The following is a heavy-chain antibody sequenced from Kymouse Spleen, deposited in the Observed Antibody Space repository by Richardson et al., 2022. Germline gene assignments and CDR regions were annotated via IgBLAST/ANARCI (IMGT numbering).Heavy chain of an antibody. CDR3: ARDGLYSSSWYDYYYYYGMDV. V-gene: IGHV3-74*01. CDR2: INSDGSST. Sequence: EVQLVESGGGLVQPGGSLRLSCAASGFTFSSYWMHWVRQAPGKGLVWVSRINSDGSSTSYADSVKGRFTISRDNAKNTLYLQMNSLRAEDTAVYYCARDGLYSSSWYDYYYYYGMDVWGQGTTVTVSS. D-gene: IGHD6-13*01. CDR1: GFTFSSYW. J-gene: IGHJ6*02.